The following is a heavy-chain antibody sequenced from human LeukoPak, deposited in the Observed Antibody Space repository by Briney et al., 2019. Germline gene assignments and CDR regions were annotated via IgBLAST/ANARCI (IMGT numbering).Heavy chain of an antibody. D-gene: IGHD2-2*01. V-gene: IGHV1-69*01. CDR3: ARGLQYQLFKALRYYYMDV. J-gene: IGHJ6*03. Sequence: GASVKVSCKASGGTFSSHAIAWVRQAPGQGPEWMGGIVPISGIADYAQKLQGRVTITADESTSTAYMELRSLTSDDTAVYYCARGLQYQLFKALRYYYMDVWGEGTTVTVSS. CDR1: GGTFSSHA. CDR2: IVPISGIA.